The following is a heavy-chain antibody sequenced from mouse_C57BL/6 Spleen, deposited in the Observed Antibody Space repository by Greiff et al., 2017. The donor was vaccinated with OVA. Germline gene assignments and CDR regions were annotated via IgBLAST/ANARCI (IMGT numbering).Heavy chain of an antibody. CDR3: AYGGFAY. CDR1: GYTFTSYW. J-gene: IGHJ3*01. V-gene: IGHV1-50*01. D-gene: IGHD1-1*01. Sequence: QVQLQQPGAELVKPGASVKLSCKASGYTFTSYWMQWVKQRPGQGLEWIGEIDPSDSYTNYNQKFKGKATLTVDTSSSTAYMQLSSLTSEDSAVYYCAYGGFAYWGQGTLVTVSA. CDR2: IDPSDSYT.